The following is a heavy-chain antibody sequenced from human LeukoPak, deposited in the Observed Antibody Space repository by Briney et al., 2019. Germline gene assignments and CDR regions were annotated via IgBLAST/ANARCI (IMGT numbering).Heavy chain of an antibody. D-gene: IGHD3-10*01. V-gene: IGHV3-30-3*01. CDR1: GFTFSSYA. Sequence: GGSLRLSCAASGFTFSSYAMHWVRQAPGKGLEWVAVISYDGSNKYYADPVKGRFTISRDNSKNTLYLQMNSLRAEDTAVYYCARESSLWFGELSMSHWGQGTLVTVSS. CDR3: ARESSLWFGELSMSH. CDR2: ISYDGSNK. J-gene: IGHJ4*02.